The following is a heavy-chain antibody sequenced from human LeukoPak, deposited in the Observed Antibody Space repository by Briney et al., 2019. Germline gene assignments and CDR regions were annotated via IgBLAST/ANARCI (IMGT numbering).Heavy chain of an antibody. CDR3: ARDIAIFGVVIIIGY. Sequence: VASVKVSCKASGYTFTSYYMHWVRQAPGQGLEWMGWINPNSGGTNYAQKFQGRVTMTRDTSISTAYMELSRLRSDDTAVYYCARDIAIFGVVIIIGYWGQGTLVTVSS. J-gene: IGHJ4*02. D-gene: IGHD3-3*01. CDR2: INPNSGGT. CDR1: GYTFTSYY. V-gene: IGHV1-2*02.